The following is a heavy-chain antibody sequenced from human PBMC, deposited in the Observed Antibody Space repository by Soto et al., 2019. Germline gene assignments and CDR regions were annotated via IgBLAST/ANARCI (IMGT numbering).Heavy chain of an antibody. CDR1: GGSIRSNNR. J-gene: IGHJ2*01. CDR2: IFHSGST. V-gene: IGHV4-4*02. D-gene: IGHD6-13*01. CDR3: ARGGSSWSGAWYFDL. Sequence: SETLSLTCAVSGGSIRSNNRWSWVRQPPGKGLEWIGEIFHSGSTNYNPSLKTRVTISVDTSKNQFSLKLSSVTAADTAVYFCARGGSSWSGAWYFDLWGRGTLVTVSS.